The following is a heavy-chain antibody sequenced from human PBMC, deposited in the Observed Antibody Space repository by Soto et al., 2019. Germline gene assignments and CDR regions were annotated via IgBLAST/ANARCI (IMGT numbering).Heavy chain of an antibody. CDR2: ISYDGSNK. Sequence: LRLSCAASGFTFSSYAMRWVRQAPGKGLEWVAVISYDGSNKYYADSVKGRFTISRDNSKNTLYLQMNSLRAEDTAVYYCARDGALIAAAGKVFDYWGQGTLVTVSS. CDR3: ARDGALIAAAGKVFDY. V-gene: IGHV3-30-3*01. D-gene: IGHD6-13*01. CDR1: GFTFSSYA. J-gene: IGHJ4*02.